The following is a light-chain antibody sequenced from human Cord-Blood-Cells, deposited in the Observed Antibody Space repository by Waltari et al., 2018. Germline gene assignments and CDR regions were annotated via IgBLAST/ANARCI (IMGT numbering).Light chain of an antibody. CDR1: SSDVGGYNY. J-gene: IGLJ2*01. CDR3: SSYTSSSTLVV. CDR2: DVS. V-gene: IGLV2-14*01. Sequence: QSALTQPASVSGSPGQSITISCTGTSSDVGGYNYVSWYQQHPGKAPKLMIYDVSNRPSGVSNRFSGSKAGNTSSPTISGRQAEDEADYYCSSYTSSSTLVVFGGGTKLTVL.